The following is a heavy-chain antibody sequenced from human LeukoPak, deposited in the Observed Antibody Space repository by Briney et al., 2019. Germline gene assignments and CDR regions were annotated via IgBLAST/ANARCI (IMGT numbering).Heavy chain of an antibody. CDR1: GNTFTSYY. V-gene: IGHV1-46*01. D-gene: IGHD3-22*01. CDR3: AREGKGYYDSSGYRA. J-gene: IGHJ5*02. CDR2: INPSSGST. Sequence: ASVKVSCKASGNTFTSYYIHWVRQAPGQGLEWMGIINPSSGSTNYAQKFQGRVTMTRDTSTSTVYMELSSLRSEDTAVYYCAREGKGYYDSSGYRAWGQGTLVTVSS.